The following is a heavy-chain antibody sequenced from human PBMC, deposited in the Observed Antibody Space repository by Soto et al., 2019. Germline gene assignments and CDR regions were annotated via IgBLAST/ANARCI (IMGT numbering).Heavy chain of an antibody. J-gene: IGHJ6*02. CDR1: GFSLSGTGMR. CDR3: ARAFYGMDV. CDR2: IDWENTK. Sequence: SGPTLVNPTQTLTLTCTVSGFSLSGTGMRVTWIRQPPGKALEWLARIDWENTKLYSTSLKTRLTISKDTSKDQVVLTMTNVDPADTGTYYCARAFYGMDVWGQGTTVTVSS. V-gene: IGHV2-70*04.